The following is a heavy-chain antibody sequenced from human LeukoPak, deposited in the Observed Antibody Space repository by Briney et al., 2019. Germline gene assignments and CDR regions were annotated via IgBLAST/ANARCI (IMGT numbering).Heavy chain of an antibody. CDR3: AADRGDIAVAGTGPWYFDL. J-gene: IGHJ2*01. D-gene: IGHD6-19*01. Sequence: SVKVSCKASGFTCTSSAVQWVRQARGQRLEWIGWIVVGSGNTNYAQKFQERVTITRDMSTSTAYMELSSLRSEDTAVYYCAADRGDIAVAGTGPWYFDLWGRGTLVTVSS. V-gene: IGHV1-58*01. CDR2: IVVGSGNT. CDR1: GFTCTSSA.